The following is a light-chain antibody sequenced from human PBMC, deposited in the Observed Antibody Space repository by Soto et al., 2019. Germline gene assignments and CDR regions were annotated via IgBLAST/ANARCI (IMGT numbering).Light chain of an antibody. V-gene: IGKV1-33*01. CDR1: QDISNY. J-gene: IGKJ4*01. Sequence: DIQMTQSPSSLSASVGDRVTITCQASQDISNYLNWYQQKPGKAPKLLIYDASNLETGVPSRFSGSGSGTDFTFTISSLQPEDIATYYCQQYDTLATFGGGTKVEIK. CDR3: QQYDTLAT. CDR2: DAS.